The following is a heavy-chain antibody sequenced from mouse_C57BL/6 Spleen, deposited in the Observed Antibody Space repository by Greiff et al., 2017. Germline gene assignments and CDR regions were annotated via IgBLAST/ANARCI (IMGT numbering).Heavy chain of an antibody. J-gene: IGHJ2*01. CDR3: ARRGTGTGDY. V-gene: IGHV5-6*02. CDR2: ISSGGSYT. D-gene: IGHD4-1*01. Sequence: EVKLMESGGDLVQPGGSLKLSCAASGFTFSSYGMSWVRQTPDKRLEWVATISSGGSYTYYPDSVKGRFLISRDNAKNTLYLQMSSRKSEDTAMYYCARRGTGTGDYWGQGTTLTVSS. CDR1: GFTFSSYG.